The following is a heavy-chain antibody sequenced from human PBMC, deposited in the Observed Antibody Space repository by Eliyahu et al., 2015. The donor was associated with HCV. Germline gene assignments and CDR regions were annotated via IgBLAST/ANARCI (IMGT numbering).Heavy chain of an antibody. J-gene: IGHJ4*02. CDR1: GLTFSTYA. V-gene: IGHV3-30*02. D-gene: IGHD3-10*01. CDR2: IVYDGSNK. Sequence: QVQLVESGGGVVQPGGSLXLSCAASGLTFSTYAMHWVRQAPGKGLEWVAFIVYDGSNKYYADSVKGRFTISRDNSKNTLYLQVNSLRPEDTAVYYCAKGKPGDPNFDFWGQGTLVTVSS. CDR3: AKGKPGDPNFDF.